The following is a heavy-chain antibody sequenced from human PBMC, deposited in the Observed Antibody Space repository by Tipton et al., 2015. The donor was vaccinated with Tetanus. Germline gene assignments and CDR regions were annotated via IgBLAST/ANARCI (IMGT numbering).Heavy chain of an antibody. CDR3: ARENGGYDYYYCYGMDV. CDR2: ISSSSSYI. CDR1: GFTFSSYS. J-gene: IGHJ6*02. D-gene: IGHD5-12*01. V-gene: IGHV3-21*01. Sequence: SLRLSCAASGFTFSSYSMNWVRQAPGKGLEWVSSISSSSSYIYYADSVKGRFTISRDNAKNSLYLQMNSLRAEDTAVYYCARENGGYDYYYCYGMDVGGQGPTVTVSS.